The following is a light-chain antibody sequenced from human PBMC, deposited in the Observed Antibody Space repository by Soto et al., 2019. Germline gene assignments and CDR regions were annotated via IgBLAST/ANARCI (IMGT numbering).Light chain of an antibody. Sequence: SLGASVKLTCTLSSGHSSYAIAWHQQQPEKGPRYLMRVNSDGSHNKGDGIPDRFSGSSSGAERYLTISSLQSEDEADYYCQTWGSGIQVVFGGGTKLTVL. CDR2: VNSDGSH. CDR3: QTWGSGIQVV. CDR1: SGHSSYA. V-gene: IGLV4-69*01. J-gene: IGLJ2*01.